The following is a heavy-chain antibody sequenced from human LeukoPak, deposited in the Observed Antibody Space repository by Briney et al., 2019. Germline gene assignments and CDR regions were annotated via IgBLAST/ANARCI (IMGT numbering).Heavy chain of an antibody. J-gene: IGHJ3*02. CDR3: ARSRPGIVGATTAFDI. V-gene: IGHV1-69*05. CDR2: IIPIFGTA. Sequence: SVKVSCKASGGTFSSYAISWVRQAPGQGLEWMGGIIPIFGTANYAQKFQGRVTITTDESTSTAYMELSSLRSEDTAVYYCARSRPGIVGATTAFDIWGQGTMVTVSS. D-gene: IGHD1-26*01. CDR1: GGTFSSYA.